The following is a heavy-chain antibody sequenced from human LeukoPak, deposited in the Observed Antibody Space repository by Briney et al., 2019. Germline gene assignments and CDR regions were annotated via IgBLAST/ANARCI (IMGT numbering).Heavy chain of an antibody. CDR1: GGSFSGYY. CDR2: INHSGST. D-gene: IGHD6-19*01. V-gene: IGHV4-34*01. J-gene: IGHJ4*02. CDR3: ARGSRGSSGWYVDYFDY. Sequence: PSETLSLTCAVYGGSFSGYYWSWIRQPPGKGLEWIGEINHSGSTNYNPSLKSRVTISVDTSKNQFSLKLSSVTAADTAVYYCARGSRGSSGWYVDYFDYWGQGTLVTVSS.